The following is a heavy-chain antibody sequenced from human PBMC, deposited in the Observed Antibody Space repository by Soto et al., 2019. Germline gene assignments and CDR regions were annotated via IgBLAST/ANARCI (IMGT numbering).Heavy chain of an antibody. CDR1: GYTFTGYY. V-gene: IGHV1-2*02. CDR3: ARDMAHSPYYYGMDV. CDR2: INPNSGGT. J-gene: IGHJ6*02. Sequence: GASVKVSCKASGYTFTGYYMHWVRQAPGQGLEWMGWINPNSGGTNYAQKFQGRVTMTRDTSISTAYMELSRLRSDDTAVYYCARDMAHSPYYYGMDVWGQGTTVTVS.